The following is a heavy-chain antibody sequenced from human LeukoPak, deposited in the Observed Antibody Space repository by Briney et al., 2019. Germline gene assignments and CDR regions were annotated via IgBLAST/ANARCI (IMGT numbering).Heavy chain of an antibody. Sequence: SETLSLTCTVSGGSISSNSYYWGWIRQPPGTGLEWIGSIYYSGSTYYNPSLKSRVTISVDTSKNQFSLKLSSVTAADTAVYYCARDWHCSGGSCYLHRPDYYYYYMDVWGKGTTVTVSS. CDR2: IYYSGST. CDR3: ARDWHCSGGSCYLHRPDYYYYYMDV. V-gene: IGHV4-39*02. J-gene: IGHJ6*03. CDR1: GGSISSNSYY. D-gene: IGHD2-15*01.